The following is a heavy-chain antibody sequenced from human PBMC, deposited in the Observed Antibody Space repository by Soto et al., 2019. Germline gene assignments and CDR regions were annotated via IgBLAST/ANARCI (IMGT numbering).Heavy chain of an antibody. Sequence: GASVKVSCKDSGGTFSSYTISWVRQAPGQGLKWMGRIIPILGIANYAQKFQGRVTITADKSTSTAYMELSSLRSEDTAVYYCARARSVVVPAAILFYWGQGTLVTVSS. D-gene: IGHD2-2*01. V-gene: IGHV1-69*02. CDR3: ARARSVVVPAAILFY. J-gene: IGHJ4*02. CDR1: GGTFSSYT. CDR2: IIPILGIA.